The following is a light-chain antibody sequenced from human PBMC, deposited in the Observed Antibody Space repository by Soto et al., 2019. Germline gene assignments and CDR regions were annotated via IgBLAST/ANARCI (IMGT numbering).Light chain of an antibody. CDR2: DAS. V-gene: IGKV3-11*01. CDR3: QQRSNWPPTWT. Sequence: EIVMTQSPATLSVSPGERATLSCRASQSVNSNLAWYQQRPGQAPRLLIYDASNRATGIPARFSGSGSGTDFTLTISSLEPEDFAVYYCQQRSNWPPTWTFGQGTKVDIK. CDR1: QSVNSN. J-gene: IGKJ1*01.